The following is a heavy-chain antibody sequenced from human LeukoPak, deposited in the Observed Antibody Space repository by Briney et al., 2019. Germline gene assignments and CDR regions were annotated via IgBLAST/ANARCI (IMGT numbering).Heavy chain of an antibody. D-gene: IGHD5-18*01. J-gene: IGHJ6*03. CDR2: ISSSSSYI. Sequence: GGSLRLSCAASGFTFSSFGMHWVRQAPGKGLEWVSSISSSSSYIYYADSVKGRFTISRDNAKNSLYLQMNSLRDEDTAVYYCASVDTAMVGYYYYMDVWGKGTTVTVSS. CDR1: GFTFSSFG. CDR3: ASVDTAMVGYYYYMDV. V-gene: IGHV3-21*01.